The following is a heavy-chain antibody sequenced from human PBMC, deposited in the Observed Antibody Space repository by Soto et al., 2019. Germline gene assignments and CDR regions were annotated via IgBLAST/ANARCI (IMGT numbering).Heavy chain of an antibody. V-gene: IGHV4-31*03. D-gene: IGHD6-6*01. J-gene: IGHJ4*02. CDR1: GGSISSGGYY. Sequence: SETLSLTCTVSGGSISSGGYYWTWIRQHPGKGLEWIGYIYYSGSTYYNPSLKSRITINPDTSKNQFSLQLNSVTPEDTAVYYCARDGGDHSSSSVWGQGTLVTVSS. CDR2: IYYSGST. CDR3: ARDGGDHSSSSV.